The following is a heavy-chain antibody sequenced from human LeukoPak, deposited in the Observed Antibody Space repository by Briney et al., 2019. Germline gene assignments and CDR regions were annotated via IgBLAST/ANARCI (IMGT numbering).Heavy chain of an antibody. D-gene: IGHD6-6*01. V-gene: IGHV3-23*01. Sequence: GGSLRLSCAASGFTFSSYAMSWVRQAPGNGLEWVSAISGSGGSTYYADSVRGRFTISRDNSKNTLYLQMNSLRAEDTAVYYCAKDVGSVYSSSVSYFDYWGQGTLVTVSS. CDR2: ISGSGGST. J-gene: IGHJ4*02. CDR1: GFTFSSYA. CDR3: AKDVGSVYSSSVSYFDY.